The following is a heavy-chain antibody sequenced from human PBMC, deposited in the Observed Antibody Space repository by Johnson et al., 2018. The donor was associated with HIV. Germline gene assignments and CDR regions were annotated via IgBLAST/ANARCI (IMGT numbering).Heavy chain of an antibody. D-gene: IGHD6-19*01. CDR2: LPYDGSNN. CDR3: ARELGSGWGETADAFDI. Sequence: QVQLVESGGGVVQPGRSLRLSCAASGFTFSSYAMHWVRQAPGTGLEWVAGLPYDGSNNYYADAVKGRVTLSRDNSKNTLYLQMDTLRAEDTAVYYCARELGSGWGETADAFDIWGQGTMVTVSS. CDR1: GFTFSSYA. V-gene: IGHV3-30*04. J-gene: IGHJ3*02.